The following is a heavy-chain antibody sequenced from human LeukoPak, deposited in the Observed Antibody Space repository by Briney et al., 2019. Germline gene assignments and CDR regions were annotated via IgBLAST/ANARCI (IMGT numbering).Heavy chain of an antibody. V-gene: IGHV3-23*01. CDR1: GFTFSSYA. J-gene: IGHJ4*02. D-gene: IGHD3-10*01. Sequence: GGSLRLSCAASGFTFSSYAMSWVCQAPGKGLEWVSVISGSGDSTYYADSVKGRFTISRDNSKNTLYLQMDSLRAEDTAVYYCARGPMVRGVFIRRSKSGYLDNWGQGTLVTVSS. CDR2: ISGSGDST. CDR3: ARGPMVRGVFIRRSKSGYLDN.